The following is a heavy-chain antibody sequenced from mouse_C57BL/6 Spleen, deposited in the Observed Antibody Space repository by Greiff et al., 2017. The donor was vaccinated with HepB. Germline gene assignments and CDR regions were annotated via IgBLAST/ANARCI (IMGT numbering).Heavy chain of an antibody. CDR1: GFTFSDYG. CDR3: ARQSPSLYAMDY. D-gene: IGHD6-1*01. V-gene: IGHV5-15*01. CDR2: ISNLAYSI. Sequence: EVKLMESGGGLVQPGGSLKLSCAASGFTFSDYGMAWVRQAPRKGPEWVAFISNLAYSIYYADTVTGRFTISRENAKNTLYLEMSSLWSEDTAMYYCARQSPSLYAMDYWGQGTSVTVSS. J-gene: IGHJ4*01.